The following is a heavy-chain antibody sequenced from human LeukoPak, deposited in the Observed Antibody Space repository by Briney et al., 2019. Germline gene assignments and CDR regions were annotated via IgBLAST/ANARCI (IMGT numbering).Heavy chain of an antibody. V-gene: IGHV3-30*02. CDR2: IRYDGSNK. Sequence: PGGSLRLSYAASGFTFSSYGMHWVRQAPGKGLEWVAFIRYDGSNKYYADSVKGRFTISRDNSKNTLYLQMNSLRAEDTAVYYCAKVGYCSSTSCPYAFDIWGQGTMVTVSS. CDR1: GFTFSSYG. J-gene: IGHJ3*02. D-gene: IGHD2-2*01. CDR3: AKVGYCSSTSCPYAFDI.